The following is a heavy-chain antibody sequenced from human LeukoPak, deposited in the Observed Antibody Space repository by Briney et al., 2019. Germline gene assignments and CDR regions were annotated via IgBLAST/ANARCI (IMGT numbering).Heavy chain of an antibody. CDR3: ARHYYYYYMDV. V-gene: IGHV4-34*01. CDR1: GGSLSGYY. Sequence: SETLSLTCAVYGGSLSGYYWSWIRQSPGKGLEWIGEINPSGTTNYNPSLKSRVTMSVATSKNQFSLKLNSVTAADTAVYFCARHYYYYYMDVWGKGTTVTVSS. D-gene: IGHD3-10*01. CDR2: INPSGTT. J-gene: IGHJ6*03.